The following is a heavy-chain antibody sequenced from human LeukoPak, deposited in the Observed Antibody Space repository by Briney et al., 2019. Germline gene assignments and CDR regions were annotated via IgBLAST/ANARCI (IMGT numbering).Heavy chain of an antibody. CDR2: IYYSGST. Sequence: SETLSLTCTVSGGSISSSSYYWGWIRQPPGKGLEWIGSIYYSGSTYYNPSLKSRVTISVDTSKNQFSLKLSSVTAADTAVYYCASRPPGGGSYSLRRLYYFDYWRQGTLVTVSS. V-gene: IGHV4-39*07. CDR1: GGSISSSSYY. D-gene: IGHD1-26*01. CDR3: ASRPPGGGSYSLRRLYYFDY. J-gene: IGHJ4*02.